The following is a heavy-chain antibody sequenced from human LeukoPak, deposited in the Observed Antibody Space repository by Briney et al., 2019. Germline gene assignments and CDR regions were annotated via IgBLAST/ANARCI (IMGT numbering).Heavy chain of an antibody. CDR3: AVDYGDYPGANWFDP. J-gene: IGHJ5*02. Sequence: GASVKVSCKASGYIFTRYYMHWVRPAPGQGLEWMGWINPNSGGTNYAQKFQGRVTMTRDTSISTAYMELSRLRSDDTAVYYCAVDYGDYPGANWFDPWGQGTLVTVSS. V-gene: IGHV1-2*02. CDR1: GYIFTRYY. CDR2: INPNSGGT. D-gene: IGHD4-17*01.